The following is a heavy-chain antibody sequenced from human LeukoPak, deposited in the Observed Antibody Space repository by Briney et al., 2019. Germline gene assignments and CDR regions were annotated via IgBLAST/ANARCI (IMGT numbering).Heavy chain of an antibody. D-gene: IGHD6-13*01. CDR1: GGSISSYY. Sequence: SETLSLTCTVSGGSISSYYWSWIRQPPGKGLEWIGYVYYSGSTNYNPSLKSRVTISLDTSRIQFFLKLNSVTAADSAVYYCAREASAHSDAFAIWGRGTLVTVSS. V-gene: IGHV4-59*13. CDR2: VYYSGST. CDR3: AREASAHSDAFAI. J-gene: IGHJ3*02.